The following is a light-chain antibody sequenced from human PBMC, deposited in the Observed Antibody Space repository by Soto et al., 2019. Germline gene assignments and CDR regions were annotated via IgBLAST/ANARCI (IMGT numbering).Light chain of an antibody. Sequence: QSALTQPASVSGSPGQSITISCTGTSSDVGGYNYVSWFQHHPGKAPKLIIYDVGNRPSGVSNRFSGSKSGSTASLTIPGLQAEDEDDYYCNSYTASSTWVFGGGTKLTVL. J-gene: IGLJ3*02. V-gene: IGLV2-14*03. CDR2: DVG. CDR1: SSDVGGYNY. CDR3: NSYTASSTWV.